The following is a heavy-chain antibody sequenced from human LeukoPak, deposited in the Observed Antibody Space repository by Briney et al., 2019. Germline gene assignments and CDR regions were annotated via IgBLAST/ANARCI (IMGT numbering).Heavy chain of an antibody. D-gene: IGHD1-1*01. Sequence: NASETLSLTCTVSGGSISSYYWSWIRQPPGKGLEWIGYIYYSGSTNHNPSLKSRVTISVDTSKNQFSLKLSSVTAADTAVYYCARDQDWNDVGGSDPWGQGTLVTVSS. J-gene: IGHJ5*02. CDR1: GGSISSYY. CDR3: ARDQDWNDVGGSDP. CDR2: IYYSGST. V-gene: IGHV4-59*01.